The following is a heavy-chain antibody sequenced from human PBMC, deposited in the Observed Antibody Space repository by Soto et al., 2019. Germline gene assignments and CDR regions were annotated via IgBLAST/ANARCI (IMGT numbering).Heavy chain of an antibody. CDR2: IYYSGST. Sequence: SETLSLTCTVSGGSISSSSYYWGWIRQPPGKGLEWIGSIYYSGSTYYNPSLKSRVTISVDTSKNQFSLKLSSVTAADTAVYYCASPTREIWSGYYSNDYWGQGTLVTVSS. V-gene: IGHV4-39*01. J-gene: IGHJ4*02. CDR1: GGSISSSSYY. CDR3: ASPTREIWSGYYSNDY. D-gene: IGHD3-3*01.